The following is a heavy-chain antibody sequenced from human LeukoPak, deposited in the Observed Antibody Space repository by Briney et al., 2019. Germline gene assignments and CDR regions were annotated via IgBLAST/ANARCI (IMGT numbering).Heavy chain of an antibody. V-gene: IGHV4-39*02. CDR1: GGSISSSSYY. D-gene: IGHD1-26*01. CDR3: ARELSGSYSFFDY. CDR2: IYYSGST. J-gene: IGHJ4*02. Sequence: SETLSLTCTVSGGSISSSSYYWGWIRQPPGKGLEWIGSIYYSGSTYYNPSLKSRVTISVDTSKNQFSLKLSSVTAADTAVYYCARELSGSYSFFDYWGQGTLVTVSS.